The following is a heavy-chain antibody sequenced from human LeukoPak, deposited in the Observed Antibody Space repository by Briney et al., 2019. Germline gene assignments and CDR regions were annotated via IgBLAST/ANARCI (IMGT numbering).Heavy chain of an antibody. J-gene: IGHJ3*02. CDR1: GFTFSSYE. Sequence: GGSLRLSCAASGFTFSSYEMNWVRQAPGKGLEWVSYIRSSGSTIYYADSVKGRFTISGDNAKNSLYLQMNSLRAEDTAVYYCARDLGVAEEEFDIWGQGTMVTVSS. D-gene: IGHD6-19*01. V-gene: IGHV3-48*03. CDR2: IRSSGSTI. CDR3: ARDLGVAEEEFDI.